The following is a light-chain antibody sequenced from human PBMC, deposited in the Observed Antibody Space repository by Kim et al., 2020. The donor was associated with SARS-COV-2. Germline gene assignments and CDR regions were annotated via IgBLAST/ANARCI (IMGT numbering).Light chain of an antibody. CDR2: GAS. J-gene: IGKJ1*01. CDR1: QSVSIN. V-gene: IGKV3-15*01. Sequence: TPGERPTLSCRASQSVSINLAWYQQKPGQPPRLIIYGASTRATGIPARFSVSGSGTEFTLTISSLQSEDFAVYYCQQYNNWPPWTFGQGTKVDIK. CDR3: QQYNNWPPWT.